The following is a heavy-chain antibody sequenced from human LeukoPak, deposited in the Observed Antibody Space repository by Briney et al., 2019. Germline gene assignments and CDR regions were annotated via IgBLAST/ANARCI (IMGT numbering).Heavy chain of an antibody. CDR2: INPSGGST. Sequence: ASVKVSCKASGYTFPSYFMHWVRQAPGQGLEWMGIINPSGGSTSYAQKFQGRVTMTRDTSTSTVYMELSSLRSEDTAVYYCARRSIAARICDYWGQGTLVTVSS. CDR3: ARRSIAARICDY. CDR1: GYTFPSYF. V-gene: IGHV1-46*01. J-gene: IGHJ4*02. D-gene: IGHD6-6*01.